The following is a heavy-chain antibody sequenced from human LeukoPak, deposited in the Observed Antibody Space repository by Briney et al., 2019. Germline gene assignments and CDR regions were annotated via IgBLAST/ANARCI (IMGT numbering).Heavy chain of an antibody. CDR2: ISSSSSTI. Sequence: GGSLRLSCAASGFSFSTYTMNWVRQAPGKGLDWVSYISSSSSTIYYAGSVKGRFTISRDNANNSLYLQMNSLRDEDTAVYYCARARRYRSSWYHDYWGQGSLVTVSS. J-gene: IGHJ4*02. V-gene: IGHV3-48*02. D-gene: IGHD6-13*01. CDR3: ARARRYRSSWYHDY. CDR1: GFSFSTYT.